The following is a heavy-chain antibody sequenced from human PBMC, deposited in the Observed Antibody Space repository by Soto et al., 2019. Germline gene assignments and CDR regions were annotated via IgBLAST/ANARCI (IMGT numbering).Heavy chain of an antibody. J-gene: IGHJ6*02. CDR1: GGTFSSYA. CDR3: ARGSIGSGKGYYYYYGMDV. CDR2: IIPIFGTA. D-gene: IGHD6-19*01. V-gene: IGHV1-69*13. Sequence: EASVKVSCKASGGTFSSYAISWVRQAPGQGLEWMGGIIPIFGTANYAQKFQGRVTITADESTSTAYMELSSLRSEDTAVYYCARGSIGSGKGYYYYYGMDVWGQGTTVTVSS.